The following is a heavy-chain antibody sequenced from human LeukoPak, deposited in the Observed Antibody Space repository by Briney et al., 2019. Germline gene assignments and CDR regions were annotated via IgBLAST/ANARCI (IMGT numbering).Heavy chain of an antibody. CDR2: FDPEDGET. CDR3: ATWTGGSGYYNY. CDR1: RYTLTELF. Sequence: ASVKVSCKVSRYTLTELFMHWVRQAPGKGLEWMGGFDPEDGETIYAQKFQGRVTMTEETSTDTAYMELSSLRSEDTAVYYCATWTGGSGYYNYWGQGTLVTVSS. D-gene: IGHD3-22*01. J-gene: IGHJ4*02. V-gene: IGHV1-24*01.